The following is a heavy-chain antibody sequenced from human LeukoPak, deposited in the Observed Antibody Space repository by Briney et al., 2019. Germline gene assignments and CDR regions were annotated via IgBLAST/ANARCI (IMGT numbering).Heavy chain of an antibody. J-gene: IGHJ4*02. Sequence: PGGSLRLSCAASGFTFSSYWMSWVRQAPGKGLEWVANIKQDGSEKYYVDSVKGRFTISRDNAKNSLYLQMNSLRAEDTAVYYCARYFIAVAGHFDYWGQGTLVTVSS. CDR2: IKQDGSEK. CDR3: ARYFIAVAGHFDY. CDR1: GFTFSSYW. D-gene: IGHD6-19*01. V-gene: IGHV3-7*01.